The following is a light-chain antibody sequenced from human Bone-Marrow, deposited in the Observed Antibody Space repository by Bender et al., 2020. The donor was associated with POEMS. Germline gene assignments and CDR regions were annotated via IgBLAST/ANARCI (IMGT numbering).Light chain of an antibody. J-gene: IGLJ1*01. CDR2: EDS. V-gene: IGLV2-23*01. CDR1: SNDIGSYNL. Sequence: SALTQPASVSGSPGQSITISFPGTSNDIGSYNLVSWHQQHPGKAPKLMIYEDSKRPSGVSNRFSGSKSGNTSSLTTSGLQSEDEADYYCSSYAGSYVYVFGTGTQVA. CDR3: SSYAGSYVYV.